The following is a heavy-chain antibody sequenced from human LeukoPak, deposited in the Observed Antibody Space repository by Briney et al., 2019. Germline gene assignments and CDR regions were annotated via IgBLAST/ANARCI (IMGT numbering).Heavy chain of an antibody. CDR2: INPSGGST. CDR1: GYTFTSYG. J-gene: IGHJ4*02. Sequence: GASVKVSCKASGYTFTSYGISWVRQAPGQGLEWMGIINPSGGSTSYAQKFQGRVTMTRDTSTSTVYMELSSLRSEDTAVYYCATMGDGYNANDYWGQGTLVTVSS. V-gene: IGHV1-46*01. CDR3: ATMGDGYNANDY. D-gene: IGHD5-24*01.